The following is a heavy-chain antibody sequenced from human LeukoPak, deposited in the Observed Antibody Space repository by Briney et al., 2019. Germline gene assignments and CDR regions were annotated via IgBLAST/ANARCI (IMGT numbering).Heavy chain of an antibody. V-gene: IGHV4-59*12. D-gene: IGHD3-10*01. J-gene: IGHJ5*02. CDR1: GGSISSYY. CDR3: ARDLMVRGVRNWFDP. CDR2: IYYSGST. Sequence: SETLSLTCTVSGGSISSYYWSWIRQPPGKGLEWIGYIYYSGSTNYNPSLKSRVTISVDTSKNQFSLKLSSVTAADTAIYYCARDLMVRGVRNWFDPWGQGTLVTVSS.